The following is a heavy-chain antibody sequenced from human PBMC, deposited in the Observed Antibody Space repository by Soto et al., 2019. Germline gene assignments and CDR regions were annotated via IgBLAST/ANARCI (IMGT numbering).Heavy chain of an antibody. CDR2: INPSGGST. V-gene: IGHV1-46*03. Sequence: GASVKVSCKASGYTFTSYYMHWVRQAPGQGLEWMGIINPSGGSTSYAQKFQGRVTMTRDTSTSTVYTAYLQMNSLKTEDTAIYYCTRPFDCSGGSCYSGWYYYYGMDVWGQGTTVTVSS. CDR1: GYTFTSYY. CDR3: TRPFDCSGGSCYSGWYYYYGMDV. J-gene: IGHJ6*02. D-gene: IGHD2-15*01.